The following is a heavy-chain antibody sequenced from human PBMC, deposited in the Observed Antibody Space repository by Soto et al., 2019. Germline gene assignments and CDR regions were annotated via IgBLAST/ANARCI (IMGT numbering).Heavy chain of an antibody. CDR2: IWYDGSNK. Sequence: QLQLVESGGGVVQPGRSLRLSCAASGFTFSSYGMHWVRQAPGKGLEWVAVIWYDGSNKYYADSVKGRFTISRDNSKNTLYRQMTSLRAEDTAVYYCARDRTQWLDACDIWGQGTMVAVSS. V-gene: IGHV3-33*01. CDR1: GFTFSSYG. J-gene: IGHJ3*02. CDR3: ARDRTQWLDACDI. D-gene: IGHD6-19*01.